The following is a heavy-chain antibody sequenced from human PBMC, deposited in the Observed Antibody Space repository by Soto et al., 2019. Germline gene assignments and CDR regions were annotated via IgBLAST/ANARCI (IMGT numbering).Heavy chain of an antibody. Sequence: EVQLLESGGGLVQPGGSLRLSCAASGFTFSSYAMSWVRQAPGKGLEWVSAISGSGGSTYYADSVKGRFTISRDNSKNPLYLQMNSLRAEDTAVYYCAKDLSKSDSSGYYSPKYYYYGMDVWGQGTTVTVSS. D-gene: IGHD3-22*01. V-gene: IGHV3-23*01. CDR1: GFTFSSYA. CDR2: ISGSGGST. J-gene: IGHJ6*02. CDR3: AKDLSKSDSSGYYSPKYYYYGMDV.